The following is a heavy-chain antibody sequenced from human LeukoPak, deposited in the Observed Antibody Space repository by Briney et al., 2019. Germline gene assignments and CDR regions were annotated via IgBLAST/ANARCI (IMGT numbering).Heavy chain of an antibody. CDR1: GFTFSSYA. V-gene: IGHV3-30*04. CDR3: EQKPEYDILTGYYS. CDR2: ISYDGSNK. D-gene: IGHD3-9*01. J-gene: IGHJ4*02. Sequence: GGSLRLSCAASGFTFSSYAMHWVRQAPGKGLEWVAVISYDGSNKYYADSVKGRFTISRDNSKNTLYLQMNSLRAEDTAVFFCEQKPEYDILTGYYSWGQGTLVTVSS.